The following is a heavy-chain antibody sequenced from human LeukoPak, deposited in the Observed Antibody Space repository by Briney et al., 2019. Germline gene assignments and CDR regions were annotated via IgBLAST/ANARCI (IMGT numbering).Heavy chain of an antibody. Sequence: GGSLRLSCAASGFTFSSYWMSWVRQPPGKGPEWVANINQDGSDKYYVESVKGRFTISRDNAKNSLYLQMNSLRAEDTAVYYCARDLSSWLGGPFDYWGQGTLVTVSS. CDR2: INQDGSDK. CDR3: ARDLSSWLGGPFDY. V-gene: IGHV3-7*01. D-gene: IGHD2-15*01. J-gene: IGHJ4*02. CDR1: GFTFSSYW.